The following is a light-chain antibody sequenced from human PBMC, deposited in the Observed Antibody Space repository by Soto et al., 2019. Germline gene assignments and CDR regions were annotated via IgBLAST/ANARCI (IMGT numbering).Light chain of an antibody. CDR2: AAS. CDR1: QTINSY. Sequence: IQMTQSPSSLSASVGDRVTITCRASQTINSYLNWFQQQPGKAPKLLIYAASSLQSGVPPRFSGSGSGTDFTLTISSLQPEDFATYYCQQSYSTSWTFGQGTKVEV. CDR3: QQSYSTSWT. J-gene: IGKJ1*01. V-gene: IGKV1-39*01.